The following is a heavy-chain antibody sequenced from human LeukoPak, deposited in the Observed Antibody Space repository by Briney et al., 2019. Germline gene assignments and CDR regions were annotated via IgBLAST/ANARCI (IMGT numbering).Heavy chain of an antibody. D-gene: IGHD3-10*01. J-gene: IGHJ6*03. CDR1: GGSISSYY. V-gene: IGHV4-59*01. Sequence: PSETLSLTCTVSGGSISSYYWSWIRQPPGKGLEWIGYIYYSGSTNYNPSLKSRVTISVDTSKNQFSLKLSSVTAADTAVYYCARGSFRVRGGYYYYYMDVWGKGTTVTISS. CDR3: ARGSFRVRGGYYYYYMDV. CDR2: IYYSGST.